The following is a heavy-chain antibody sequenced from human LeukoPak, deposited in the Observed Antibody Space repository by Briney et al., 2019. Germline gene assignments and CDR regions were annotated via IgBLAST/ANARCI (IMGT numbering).Heavy chain of an antibody. CDR3: ARARWLRAHYYYYGMDV. D-gene: IGHD5-12*01. V-gene: IGHV3-66*01. CDR1: GFTVSSNY. J-gene: IGHJ6*02. Sequence: LAGGSLRLSCAASGFTVSSNYMSWVRQAPGKGLEWVSVIYSGGGTYYADSVKGRFTISRDNSKNTLYLQMNSLRAEDTAVYYCARARWLRAHYYYYGMDVWGQGTTVTVSS. CDR2: IYSGGGT.